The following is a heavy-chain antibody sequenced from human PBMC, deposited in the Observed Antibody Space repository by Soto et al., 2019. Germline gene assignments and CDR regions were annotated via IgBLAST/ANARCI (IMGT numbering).Heavy chain of an antibody. CDR2: IWYDGGNK. D-gene: IGHD3-10*01. CDR3: AKLPGDY. CDR1: GFTFSSYG. Sequence: GGSLRLSCAASGFTFSSYGMHWVRQAPGKGLEWVAVIWYDGGNKYYADSVKGRFTISRGNSKNTLYLQMNSLRAEDTAVYYCAKLPGDYWGQGTLVTVSS. V-gene: IGHV3-33*06. J-gene: IGHJ4*02.